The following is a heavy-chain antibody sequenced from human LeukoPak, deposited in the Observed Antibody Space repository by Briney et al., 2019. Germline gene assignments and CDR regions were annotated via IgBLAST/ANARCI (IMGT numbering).Heavy chain of an antibody. V-gene: IGHV1-2*06. D-gene: IGHD1-7*01. CDR1: GYSFTTYY. CDR3: VRETGSTTEYFDY. Sequence: GASVKVSCKASGYSFTTYYIHWVRQAPGQGLEWMGRINPNSGGTKYTQKFQGRVTMTRDTSISTAYMELSSLSSDDTALYYYVRETGSTTEYFDYWGRGTLVTVTS. J-gene: IGHJ4*02. CDR2: INPNSGGT.